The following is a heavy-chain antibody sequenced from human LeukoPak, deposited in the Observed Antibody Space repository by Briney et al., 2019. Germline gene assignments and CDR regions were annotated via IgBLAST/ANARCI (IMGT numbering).Heavy chain of an antibody. J-gene: IGHJ3*02. CDR2: INPNGGST. CDR1: GYTFTSYY. Sequence: ASVKVSCKASGYTFTSYYMHWVRQAPGQGLEWMGIINPNGGSTSYAQKFQGRVTMTRDTSTSTVYMELSSLRSEDTVVYYCARVFSSYAGYDAFDIWGQGTMVTVSS. CDR3: ARVFSSYAGYDAFDI. V-gene: IGHV1-46*01. D-gene: IGHD3-16*01.